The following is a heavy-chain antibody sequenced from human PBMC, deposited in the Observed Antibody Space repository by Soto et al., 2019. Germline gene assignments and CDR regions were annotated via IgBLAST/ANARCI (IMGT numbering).Heavy chain of an antibody. V-gene: IGHV1-8*01. CDR1: GYTFTSYY. J-gene: IGHJ5*02. Sequence: ASVNVSCKSSGYTFTSYYINWVRGATGQGLEWMGWMNPNSGNTGYAQKFQGRVTMTRNTSISTAYMELSSLRSEDTAVYYCARGLPHIAAAGMCWFDPWGQGTLVTVSS. CDR2: MNPNSGNT. D-gene: IGHD6-13*01. CDR3: ARGLPHIAAAGMCWFDP.